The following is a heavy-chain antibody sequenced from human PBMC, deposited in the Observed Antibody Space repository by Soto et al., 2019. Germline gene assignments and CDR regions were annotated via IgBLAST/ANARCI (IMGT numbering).Heavy chain of an antibody. Sequence: QVHLVESGGGVVQPGRSLRLSCAASGFSFSSYGRHWVRQAPGKGLEWVAVISFDGSNEYYADSVKVRFTMSRDNSKNSLYLQIKSLRPEDTAMYYCAKGGCTVSTGDVFDIWGQWTMVTGSS. V-gene: IGHV3-30*18. CDR2: ISFDGSNE. D-gene: IGHD4-17*01. CDR3: AKGGCTVSTGDVFDI. CDR1: GFSFSSYG. J-gene: IGHJ3*02.